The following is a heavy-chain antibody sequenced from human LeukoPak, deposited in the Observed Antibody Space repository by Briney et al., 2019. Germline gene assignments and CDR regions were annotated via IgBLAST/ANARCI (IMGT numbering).Heavy chain of an antibody. V-gene: IGHV4-61*01. CDR1: GGSISSSSYY. CDR2: IYYSGST. D-gene: IGHD6-13*01. CDR3: ARMYSSSWLRSNWFDP. J-gene: IGHJ5*02. Sequence: SETLSLTCTVSGGSISSSSYYWSWIRQLPGKGLEWIGYIYYSGSTNYNPSLKSRVTISVDASKNQFSLKLSSVTAADTAVYYCARMYSSSWLRSNWFDPWGQGTLVTVSS.